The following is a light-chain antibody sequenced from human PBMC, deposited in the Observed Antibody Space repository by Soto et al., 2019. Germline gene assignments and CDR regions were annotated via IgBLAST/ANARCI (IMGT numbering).Light chain of an antibody. Sequence: QSALTQPASVSGAPGQSITISCSGSSSDSGGYNYVSWYQHHPGKVPKVIIYEVSNRPSGVSDRFTGSKSGNTASLTISGLQAEDEADYYCCSYTSSADLVFGGGTKLTVL. CDR1: SSDSGGYNY. V-gene: IGLV2-14*01. J-gene: IGLJ3*02. CDR2: EVS. CDR3: CSYTSSADLV.